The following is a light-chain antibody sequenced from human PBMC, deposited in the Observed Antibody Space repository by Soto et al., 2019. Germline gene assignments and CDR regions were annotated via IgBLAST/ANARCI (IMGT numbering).Light chain of an antibody. CDR3: QQSYSTRIT. CDR1: QSISSW. V-gene: IGKV1-39*01. CDR2: AAS. Sequence: DIQLTQSPSTLSSSLGDRLTITCRASQSISSWLAWYQQKPGKAPKLLIYAASSLQSGVPSRFSGSGSGTDFTLTISSLQPEDFATYYCQQSYSTRITFGQGTKVDIK. J-gene: IGKJ1*01.